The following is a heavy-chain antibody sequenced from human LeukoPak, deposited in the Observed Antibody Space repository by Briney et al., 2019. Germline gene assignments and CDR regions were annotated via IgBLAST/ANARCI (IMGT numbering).Heavy chain of an antibody. D-gene: IGHD2-2*01. Sequence: PGGSLRLSCAASGFIFSSYSMNWVRQAPGKGLEWVSYISSSSSTIYYADSVKGRFTISRDNAKNSLYLQMNSLRAEDTAVYYCARDLGGYCSSTSCHQFDYWGQGTLVTVSS. J-gene: IGHJ4*02. CDR2: ISSSSSTI. CDR1: GFIFSSYS. V-gene: IGHV3-48*01. CDR3: ARDLGGYCSSTSCHQFDY.